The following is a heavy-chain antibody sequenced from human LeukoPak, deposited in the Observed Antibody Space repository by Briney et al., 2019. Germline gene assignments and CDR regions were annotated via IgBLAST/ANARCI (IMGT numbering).Heavy chain of an antibody. D-gene: IGHD3-10*01. CDR2: ISYDGSNK. V-gene: IGHV3-30*18. CDR3: AKDGSYYGSIDY. J-gene: IGHJ4*02. CDR1: GFTFSSYG. Sequence: GGSLRLSCAASGFTFSSYGMHWVRQAPGKGLEWVAVISYDGSNKYYADSVKGRFTISRDNSKNTLYLQMNSLRAEDTAVYYCAKDGSYYGSIDYWGQGTLVTVSS.